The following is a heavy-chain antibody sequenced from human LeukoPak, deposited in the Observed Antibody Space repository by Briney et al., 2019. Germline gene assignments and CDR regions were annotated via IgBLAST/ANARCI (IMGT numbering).Heavy chain of an antibody. CDR3: ARDPKSSSSAFDI. J-gene: IGHJ3*02. CDR1: GGSISSSSYY. D-gene: IGHD6-13*01. Sequence: SETLSLTCTVSGGSISSSSYYWGWIRQPPGKGLEWIGSIYYSGSTYYNPSLKSRVTISVDTSKSQFSLKLSSVTAADTAVYYCARDPKSSSSAFDIWGQGTMVTVSS. CDR2: IYYSGST. V-gene: IGHV4-39*02.